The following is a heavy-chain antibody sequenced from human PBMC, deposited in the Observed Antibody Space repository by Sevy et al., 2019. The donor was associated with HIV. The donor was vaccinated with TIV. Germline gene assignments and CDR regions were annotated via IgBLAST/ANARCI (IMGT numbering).Heavy chain of an antibody. J-gene: IGHJ4*02. Sequence: ASVKVSGKVSGYTLTELSMHWVRQAPGKGLEWMGGFDPEDGETIYAQKFQGRVTMTEDTSTDTAYMELSSLRSEDTAVYYCATQPLARHYYYGSGSFDYWGQGTLVTVSS. CDR3: ATQPLARHYYYGSGSFDY. CDR1: GYTLTELS. CDR2: FDPEDGET. V-gene: IGHV1-24*01. D-gene: IGHD3-10*01.